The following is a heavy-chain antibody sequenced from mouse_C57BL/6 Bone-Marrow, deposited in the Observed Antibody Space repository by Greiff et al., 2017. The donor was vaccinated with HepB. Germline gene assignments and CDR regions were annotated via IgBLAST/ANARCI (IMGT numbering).Heavy chain of an antibody. D-gene: IGHD2-2*01. Sequence: EVMLVESGGDLVKPGGSLKLSCAASGFTFSSYGMSWVRQTPDKRLEWVATISSGGSYTYYPDSVKGRFTISRDNAKNTLYLQMSSLKSEDTAMYYCARPPLWLRRNWYFDVWGTGTTVTVSS. J-gene: IGHJ1*03. CDR1: GFTFSSYG. CDR3: ARPPLWLRRNWYFDV. CDR2: ISSGGSYT. V-gene: IGHV5-6*01.